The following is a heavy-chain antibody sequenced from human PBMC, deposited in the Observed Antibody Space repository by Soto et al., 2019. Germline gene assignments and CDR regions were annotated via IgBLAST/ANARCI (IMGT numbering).Heavy chain of an antibody. J-gene: IGHJ3*01. CDR2: ISSSSSTI. Sequence: VGSLRLSCAASGFTFSNYAMNWVRQAPGKGLEWVSYISSSSSTIYYADSVKGRFTISRDNAKNSLYLQMHSLRAEDTALYFCVRDRGYPDSFDVWGRGTMVTVS. CDR1: GFTFSNYA. CDR3: VRDRGYPDSFDV. V-gene: IGHV3-48*01. D-gene: IGHD1-1*01.